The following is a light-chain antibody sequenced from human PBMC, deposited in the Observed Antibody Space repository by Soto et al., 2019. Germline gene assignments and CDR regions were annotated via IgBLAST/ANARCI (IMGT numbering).Light chain of an antibody. J-gene: IGKJ4*01. V-gene: IGKV1-12*01. Sequence: DIQMTQSPSSVAASVGDRVTITCRASQGIDSWLAWYQQKPGKAPKLLIYAASNLRSGVPSRFSGGGSGTDFTLTISSLQPEDFETYYCKQANSFPLTFGGGTKVEIK. CDR2: AAS. CDR1: QGIDSW. CDR3: KQANSFPLT.